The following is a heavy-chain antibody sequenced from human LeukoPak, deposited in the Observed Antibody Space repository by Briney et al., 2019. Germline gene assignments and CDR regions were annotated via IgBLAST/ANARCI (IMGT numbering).Heavy chain of an antibody. CDR1: GYSISSGYY. CDR3: ARAYGGNSQYFQH. V-gene: IGHV4-38-2*02. Sequence: SETLSLTCTVSGYSISSGYYWGWIRQPPGKGLEWIGSIHHSGSTNYNPSLKSRVTIPLDTSKNQFSLKLSSVPPADTAVYYCARAYGGNSQYFQHWGQGTLVTVSS. D-gene: IGHD4-23*01. J-gene: IGHJ1*01. CDR2: IHHSGST.